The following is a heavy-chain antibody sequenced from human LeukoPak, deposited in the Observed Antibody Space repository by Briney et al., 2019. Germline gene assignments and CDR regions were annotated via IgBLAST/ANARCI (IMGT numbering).Heavy chain of an antibody. D-gene: IGHD6-19*01. J-gene: IGHJ4*02. CDR3: ARHSRYPIAVALDY. Sequence: SETLSLTCTVSGDSISSWYWSWIRQPPGKGLEWIGYIYYSGTTYYNPSLKSRVSISFDTSKNQFSLKLSSVIAADTAVYYCARHSRYPIAVALDYWGQGTLVTVSS. V-gene: IGHV4-59*01. CDR1: GDSISSWY. CDR2: IYYSGTT.